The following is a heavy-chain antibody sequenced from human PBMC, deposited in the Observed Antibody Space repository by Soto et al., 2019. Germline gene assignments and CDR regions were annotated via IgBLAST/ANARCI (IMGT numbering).Heavy chain of an antibody. J-gene: IGHJ5*02. CDR3: ARDGGEWLQSGVGWFDP. CDR2: IFHSGST. Sequence: VQLHESGPGLVKASGTLSLTCAVSGDSISNFHWWTWLRQPPGRGLEWIGEIFHSGSTTYNPSLKGRVTISVDKSTNQFSLTLNSVTAADTAVYYCARDGGEWLQSGVGWFDPWGPGILVIVSS. D-gene: IGHD3-10*01. CDR1: GDSISNFHW. V-gene: IGHV4-4*02.